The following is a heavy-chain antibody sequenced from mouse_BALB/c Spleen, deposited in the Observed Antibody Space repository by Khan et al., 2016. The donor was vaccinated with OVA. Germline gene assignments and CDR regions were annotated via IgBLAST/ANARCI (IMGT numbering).Heavy chain of an antibody. CDR1: GFTFSSFG. CDR2: ISSGRSTI. D-gene: IGHD2-1*01. J-gene: IGHJ1*01. CDR3: ARSGGNFHWYFDV. Sequence: EVELVESGGGLVQPGGSRKLSSAASGFTFSSFGMHWVRQAPEKGLEWVAYISSGRSTIYYVDSVKGRFTISRDNPKNTLFLQMTSLRSEDTAMYYCARSGGNFHWYFDVWGAGTSVTVSS. V-gene: IGHV5-17*02.